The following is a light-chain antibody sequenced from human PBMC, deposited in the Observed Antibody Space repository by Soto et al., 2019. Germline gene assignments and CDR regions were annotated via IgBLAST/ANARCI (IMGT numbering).Light chain of an antibody. CDR3: QQFYNYPRT. CDR1: QDIHVY. V-gene: IGKV1-9*01. J-gene: IGKJ1*01. Sequence: DIQITQSQSSVSASVGDTVTITCLASQDIHVYLSWYQQKSGEVPKLLIYDASSLQTGVPSRFSGSGSGTDFTLTISYLQSEDFGTYCCQQFYNYPRTFGQGTKVDI. CDR2: DAS.